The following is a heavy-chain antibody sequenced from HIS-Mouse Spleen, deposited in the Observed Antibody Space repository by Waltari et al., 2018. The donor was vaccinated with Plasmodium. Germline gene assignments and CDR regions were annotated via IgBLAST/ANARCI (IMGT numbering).Heavy chain of an antibody. Sequence: EVQLVESGGGLVQPGGSLRISWAASGFTFISYWMSWVRQAPGKGLEWVANIKQDGSEKYYVDSVKGRFTISRDNAKNSLYLQMNSLRAEDTAVYYCASSWYWYFDLWGRGTLVTVSS. J-gene: IGHJ2*01. D-gene: IGHD6-13*01. CDR2: IKQDGSEK. V-gene: IGHV3-7*01. CDR1: GFTFISYW. CDR3: ASSWYWYFDL.